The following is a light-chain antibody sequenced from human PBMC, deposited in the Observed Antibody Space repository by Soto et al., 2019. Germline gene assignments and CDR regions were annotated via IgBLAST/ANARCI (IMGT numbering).Light chain of an antibody. Sequence: EIVLTEPPVTMSWSPGERATLSCRSSQSVSSFYLAWFQQRPGQAPRLLISGASSRATGIPDRFSGSGSGTDFTLTITRVEPEDFAVYYCQQYGSSPRTFGQGTKVDI. CDR2: GAS. CDR1: QSVSSFY. V-gene: IGKV3-20*01. CDR3: QQYGSSPRT. J-gene: IGKJ1*01.